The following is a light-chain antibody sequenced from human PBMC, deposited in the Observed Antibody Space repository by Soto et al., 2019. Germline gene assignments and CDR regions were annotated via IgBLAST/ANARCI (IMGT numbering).Light chain of an antibody. J-gene: IGKJ1*01. Sequence: DIQMTQSPSTLSASVGDRVTITCRASQSISSWLAWYQQKPRKAPKLLIYDASSLESGVPSRFSGSGSGTEFTLTISSLQPDDFATYYCQPYNSYSRTFGQGTKVDIK. V-gene: IGKV1-5*01. CDR2: DAS. CDR3: QPYNSYSRT. CDR1: QSISSW.